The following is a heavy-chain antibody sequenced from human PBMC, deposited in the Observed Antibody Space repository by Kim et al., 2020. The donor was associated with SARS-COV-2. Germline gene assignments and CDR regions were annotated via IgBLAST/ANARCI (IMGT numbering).Heavy chain of an antibody. J-gene: IGHJ4*02. Sequence: SVKGRFTISSDYSKNTLYLQMNRLCAEDTAVYYCAKDLGYCSSTSCSVDYWGQGTLVTVSS. D-gene: IGHD2-2*01. V-gene: IGHV3-30*02. CDR3: AKDLGYCSSTSCSVDY.